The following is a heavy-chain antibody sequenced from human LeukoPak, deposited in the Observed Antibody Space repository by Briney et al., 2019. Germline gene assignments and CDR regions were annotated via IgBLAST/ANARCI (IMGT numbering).Heavy chain of an antibody. Sequence: GGSLRLSCAASGFPFSNAWMSWVRQAPGKGLEWVGRIKSKTDGGTTDYAAPVKGRFTISRDDSKNTLYLQMNSLKTEDTAVYYCTTPPTAVVVPAATPDYYYYMDVWGKGTTVTVSS. CDR3: TTPPTAVVVPAATPDYYYYMDV. D-gene: IGHD2-2*01. J-gene: IGHJ6*03. CDR1: GFPFSNAW. CDR2: IKSKTDGGTT. V-gene: IGHV3-15*01.